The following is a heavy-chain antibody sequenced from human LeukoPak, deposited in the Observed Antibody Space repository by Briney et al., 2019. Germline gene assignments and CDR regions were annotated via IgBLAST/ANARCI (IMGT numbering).Heavy chain of an antibody. D-gene: IGHD3-22*01. CDR1: GFTLTNFG. CDR3: ARGRRGSSGPWSWYLDL. CDR2: MKSNTGNT. V-gene: IGHV1-8*01. J-gene: IGHJ2*01. Sequence: ASVKVPCKASGFTLTNFGMNWVRQATGQGLEWMGWMKSNTGNTGYAQEFQGRVTMTRDTSIGTAYMELTNLRSEDTAVYYCARGRRGSSGPWSWYLDLWGRGTLVTASS.